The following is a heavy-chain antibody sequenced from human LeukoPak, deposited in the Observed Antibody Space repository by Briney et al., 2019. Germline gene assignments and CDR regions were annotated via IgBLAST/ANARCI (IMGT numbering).Heavy chain of an antibody. V-gene: IGHV3-33*01. J-gene: IGHJ2*01. D-gene: IGHD1-7*01. CDR2: MWYDGSKE. CDR3: ARDPNWDYYFDL. Sequence: PGGSLRLSCAVSGFTFRNYGMHWVRQAPGKGLEWVALMWYDGSKEYYADSVKGRFTISRDNSKNSLYLQMNSLRDEDTAVYYCARDPNWDYYFDLWGRGTLVTVSS. CDR1: GFTFRNYG.